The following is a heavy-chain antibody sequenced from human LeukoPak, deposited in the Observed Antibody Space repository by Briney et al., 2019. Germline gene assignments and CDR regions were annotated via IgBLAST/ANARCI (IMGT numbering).Heavy chain of an antibody. V-gene: IGHV4-4*02. CDR2: VYHSGST. CDR3: ARDRGAVAGTDY. J-gene: IGHJ4*02. D-gene: IGHD6-19*01. Sequence: ASETLSLTCAVSGGSISSDNWWSWVRQSPGKGLEWIGEVYHSGSTNYSPSLKSRVTISVDTSKNQFSLKLSSVTAADTAVYFCARDRGAVAGTDYWGQGTLVTVSS. CDR1: GGSISSDNW.